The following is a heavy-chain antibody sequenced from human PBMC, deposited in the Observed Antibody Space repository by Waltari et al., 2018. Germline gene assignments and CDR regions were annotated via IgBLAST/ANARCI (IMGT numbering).Heavy chain of an antibody. CDR3: ARDSAMVRFGYYYYMDV. CDR1: GGSISSYY. J-gene: IGHJ6*03. CDR2: IYYSGST. V-gene: IGHV4-59*01. Sequence: QVQLHESGPGLVKPSETLSLTCTVSGGSISSYYWSWIRQPPGKGLEWIGYIYYSGSTNYNPSLKSRVTISVDTSKNQFSLKLSSVTAADTAVYYCARDSAMVRFGYYYYMDVWGKGTTVTVSS. D-gene: IGHD5-18*01.